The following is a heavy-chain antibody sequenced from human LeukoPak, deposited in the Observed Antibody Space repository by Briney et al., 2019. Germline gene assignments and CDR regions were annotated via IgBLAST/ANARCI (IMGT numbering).Heavy chain of an antibody. CDR3: ARDRRVTSGYGLDYYYYYMDV. CDR1: GGSLSSYY. Sequence: SETLSLTCTVSGGSLSSYYWSWIRQPPGKGLEWIGHTYYSGSTNYNPSPKSRVTISVDTSKNQFSLKLSSVTAADTAVYYCARDRRVTSGYGLDYYYYYMDVWGKGTTVTVSS. J-gene: IGHJ6*03. D-gene: IGHD5-12*01. CDR2: TYYSGST. V-gene: IGHV4-59*01.